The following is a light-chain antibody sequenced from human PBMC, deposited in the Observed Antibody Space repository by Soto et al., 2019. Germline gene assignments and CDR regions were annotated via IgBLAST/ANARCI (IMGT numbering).Light chain of an antibody. CDR1: QSVSSY. J-gene: IGKJ2*01. CDR3: QQRSNWLYT. V-gene: IGKV3-11*01. CDR2: DAS. Sequence: EIVLTQSPATLSLSAGEIATLSCRASQSVSSYLAWYQQKPGQAPRLLIYDASNRATGIPARFSGSGSGTDFTLTISSLEPEDFAVYYCQQRSNWLYTFGQGTKLEIK.